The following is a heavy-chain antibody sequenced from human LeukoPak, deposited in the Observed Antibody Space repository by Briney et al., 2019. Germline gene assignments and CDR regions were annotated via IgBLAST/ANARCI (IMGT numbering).Heavy chain of an antibody. D-gene: IGHD2-15*01. Sequence: GGSLRLSCAASGFTFSSYWMSWVRQAPGKGLEWVANIKQDGSEKYYVDSVKGRFTISRDNSKNTLYLQMNSLRAEDTAVYYCARGWKGNCSGGSCYDGGYYYYYGMDVWGQGTTVTVSS. V-gene: IGHV3-7*01. J-gene: IGHJ6*02. CDR1: GFTFSSYW. CDR3: ARGWKGNCSGGSCYDGGYYYYYGMDV. CDR2: IKQDGSEK.